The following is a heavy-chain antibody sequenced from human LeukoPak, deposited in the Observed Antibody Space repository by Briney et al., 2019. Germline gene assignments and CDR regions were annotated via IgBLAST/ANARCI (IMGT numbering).Heavy chain of an antibody. V-gene: IGHV3-21*01. D-gene: IGHD1-26*01. Sequence: GGSLRLSCGASGFTFSKYWMHWVRQAPGKGLEWVSFISISGTYITYADSVKGRFTISRDNAKNSLYLQMNSLRAEDTAVYYCARDLSATARAYDYWGQGTLVTVSS. CDR1: GFTFSKYW. J-gene: IGHJ4*02. CDR3: ARDLSATARAYDY. CDR2: ISISGTYI.